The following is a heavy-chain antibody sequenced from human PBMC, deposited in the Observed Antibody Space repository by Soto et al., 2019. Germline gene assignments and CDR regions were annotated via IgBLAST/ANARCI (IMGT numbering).Heavy chain of an antibody. D-gene: IGHD4-4*01. CDR1: GFTFNKYG. CDR3: AKGHSDSFGNYDYFGMDV. Sequence: GSLRLSCAASGFTFNKYGVSWVRQAPGKGLEWIGAITGAGGSTYNADSVKGRLTISRDNSKKTVYLQADSLRVEDTAIYYCAKGHSDSFGNYDYFGMDVWGQGTTVTVSS. V-gene: IGHV3-23*01. J-gene: IGHJ6*02. CDR2: ITGAGGST.